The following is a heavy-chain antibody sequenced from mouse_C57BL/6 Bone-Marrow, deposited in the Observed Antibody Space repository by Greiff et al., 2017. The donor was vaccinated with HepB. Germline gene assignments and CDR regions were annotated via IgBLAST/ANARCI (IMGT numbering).Heavy chain of an antibody. CDR1: GYTFTSYG. CDR3: ASPPYYSNYPFAY. J-gene: IGHJ3*01. CDR2: IHPRSGNT. D-gene: IGHD2-5*01. Sequence: QVQLQQSGAELARPGASVKLSCKASGYTFTSYGISWVKQRTGQGLEWIGEIHPRSGNTYYNEKFKGKATLTADKSSSTAYMELRSLTSEDSAVYFCASPPYYSNYPFAYWGQGTLVTVSA. V-gene: IGHV1-81*01.